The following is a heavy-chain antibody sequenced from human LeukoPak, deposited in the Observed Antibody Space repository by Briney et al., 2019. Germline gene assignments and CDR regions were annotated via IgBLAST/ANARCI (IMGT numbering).Heavy chain of an antibody. Sequence: ASVKVSCKASGYTFTSYGISWVRQAPGQGLEWMGWISAYNGNTNYAQKLQGRVTMTTDTSTSTAYMELRSLRSDDTAVYYCVRDIVVVPAAIQNNWFDPWGQGTLVTVSS. CDR3: VRDIVVVPAAIQNNWFDP. V-gene: IGHV1-18*01. J-gene: IGHJ5*02. CDR2: ISAYNGNT. D-gene: IGHD2-2*02. CDR1: GYTFTSYG.